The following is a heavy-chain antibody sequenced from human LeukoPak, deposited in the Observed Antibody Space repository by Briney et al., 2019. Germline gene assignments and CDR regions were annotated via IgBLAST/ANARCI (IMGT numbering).Heavy chain of an antibody. J-gene: IGHJ4*02. V-gene: IGHV4-4*07. Sequence: PSETLSLTCTVSGGSISSYYWSWIRQPAGKGLEWIGRIYTSGSTNYNPSLKSRVTMSVDTSKNQFSLKLSSVTAADTAVYYCARQEAYYYDSSGYGHFDYWGQGTLVTVSS. CDR1: GGSISSYY. D-gene: IGHD3-22*01. CDR2: IYTSGST. CDR3: ARQEAYYYDSSGYGHFDY.